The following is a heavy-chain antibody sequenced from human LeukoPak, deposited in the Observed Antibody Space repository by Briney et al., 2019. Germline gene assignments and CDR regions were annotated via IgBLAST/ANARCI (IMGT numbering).Heavy chain of an antibody. V-gene: IGHV3-23*01. Sequence: GGSLRLSCAASGFTASTNYMSWVRQAPGKGLEWVSAISGSGGSTYYADSVKGWFTISRDNSKNTLYLQMNSLRAEDAAVYYCAKNSGRYCSSTSCYLEYFQHWGQGTLVTVSS. CDR2: ISGSGGST. CDR3: AKNSGRYCSSTSCYLEYFQH. J-gene: IGHJ1*01. D-gene: IGHD2-2*01. CDR1: GFTASTNY.